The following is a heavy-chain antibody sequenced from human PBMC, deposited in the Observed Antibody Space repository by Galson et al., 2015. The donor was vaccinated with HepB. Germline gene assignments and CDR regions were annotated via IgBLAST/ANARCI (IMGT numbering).Heavy chain of an antibody. D-gene: IGHD1/OR15-1a*01. J-gene: IGHJ3*01. Sequence: SLRLSCAASGFTFSRYGIHWVRQAPGKGLEWVAVIWYDESNKYYADSVKGRFTISRDNSKNTVYLQMNSLRADDTAVYYCARDTDTPNKDALDVWDQATMVTVSS. CDR1: GFTFSRYG. CDR2: IWYDESNK. V-gene: IGHV3-33*01. CDR3: ARDTDTPNKDALDV.